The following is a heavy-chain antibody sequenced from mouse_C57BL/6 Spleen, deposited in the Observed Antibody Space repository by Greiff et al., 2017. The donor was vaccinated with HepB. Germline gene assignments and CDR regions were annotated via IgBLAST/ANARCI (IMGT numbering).Heavy chain of an antibody. V-gene: IGHV1-19*01. J-gene: IGHJ3*01. Sequence: EVQLVESGPVLVKPGASVKMSCKASGYTFTDYYMNWVKQSHGKSLEWIGVINPYNGGTSYNQKFKGKATLTVDKSSSTAYMELNSLTSEDSAVYYCARDGSSYPSFAYWGQGTLVTVSA. CDR2: INPYNGGT. CDR3: ARDGSSYPSFAY. D-gene: IGHD1-1*01. CDR1: GYTFTDYY.